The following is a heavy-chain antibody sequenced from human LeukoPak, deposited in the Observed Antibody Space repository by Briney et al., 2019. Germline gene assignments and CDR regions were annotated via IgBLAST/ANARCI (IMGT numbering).Heavy chain of an antibody. CDR3: ARQTPYYGDYPPGYYYYYMDV. D-gene: IGHD4-17*01. CDR2: MYHSGST. V-gene: IGHV4-38-2*01. J-gene: IGHJ6*03. CDR1: GFTFSTYS. Sequence: GSLRLSCAASGFTFSTYSMNWLRQPPGKGLEGSGSMYHSGSTYYNPSLKSRVTISVDTSKNQFSLKLSSVTAADTAVYYCARQTPYYGDYPPGYYYYYMDVWGKGTTVTVSS.